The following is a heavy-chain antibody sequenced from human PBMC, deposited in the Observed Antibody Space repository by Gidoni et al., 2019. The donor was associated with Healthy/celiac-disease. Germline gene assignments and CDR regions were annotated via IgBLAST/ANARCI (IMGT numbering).Heavy chain of an antibody. V-gene: IGHV4-34*01. CDR1: GGSFSGYY. CDR2: INHSGST. Sequence: QVQLQQWGAGLLKPSETLSLTCAVYGGSFSGYYWSWIRQPPGKGLEWIGEINHSGSTNYNPSLKSRVTISVDTSKNQFSLKLISVTAADTAVYYCARGRLGLMVYAYNGGDWFDPWGQGTLVTVSS. J-gene: IGHJ5*02. D-gene: IGHD2-8*01. CDR3: ARGRLGLMVYAYNGGDWFDP.